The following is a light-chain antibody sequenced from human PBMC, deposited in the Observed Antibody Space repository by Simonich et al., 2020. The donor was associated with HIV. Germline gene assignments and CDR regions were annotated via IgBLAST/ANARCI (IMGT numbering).Light chain of an antibody. J-gene: IGKJ4*01. CDR1: QSLLHSNGRTF. CDR3: QQFYSAPLT. Sequence: EIVMTQTPLSLSVTPGQPASISCKSSQSLLHSNGRTFLYWYLQKPGQSPQPLIYEVSSRFSGVPDRFSGSGSGTDFTLTISSLQAEDVAVYYCQQFYSAPLTFGGGTKVEIK. V-gene: IGKV2-29*02. CDR2: EVS.